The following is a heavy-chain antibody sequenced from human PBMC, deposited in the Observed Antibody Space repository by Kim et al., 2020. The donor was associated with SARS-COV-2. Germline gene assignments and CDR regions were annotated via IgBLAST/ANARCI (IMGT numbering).Heavy chain of an antibody. CDR2: IYYSGST. CDR3: ARVGRIMITFGGVIVSYYFDY. D-gene: IGHD3-16*02. J-gene: IGHJ4*02. V-gene: IGHV4-39*07. Sequence: SETLSLTCTVSGGSISSSSYYWGWIRQPPGKGLEWIGSIYYSGSTYYNPSLKSRVTISVDTSKNQFSLKLSSVTAADTAVYYCARVGRIMITFGGVIVSYYFDYWGQGTLVTVSS. CDR1: GGSISSSSYY.